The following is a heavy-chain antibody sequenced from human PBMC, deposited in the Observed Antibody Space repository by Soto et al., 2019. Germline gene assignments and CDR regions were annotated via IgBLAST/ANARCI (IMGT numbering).Heavy chain of an antibody. Sequence: SETLSLTCAVSGGSISSSNWWSWVRQPPGKGLEWIGEIYHSGSTNYNPSLKSRVTMSVDKSKNQFSLKLSSVTAADTAVYYCARTILPSVGSRWGQGTLVTVSS. D-gene: IGHD2-15*01. CDR3: ARTILPSVGSR. J-gene: IGHJ4*02. V-gene: IGHV4-4*02. CDR2: IYHSGST. CDR1: GGSISSSNW.